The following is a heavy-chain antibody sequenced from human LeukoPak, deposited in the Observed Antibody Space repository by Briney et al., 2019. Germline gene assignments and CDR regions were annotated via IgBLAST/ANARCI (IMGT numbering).Heavy chain of an antibody. V-gene: IGHV3-21*04. D-gene: IGHD3-22*01. Sequence: GGSLRLSCAASGFTFSSYSMNWVRQAPGKGLEWVSSISSSSSYIYYADSVKGRFTISRDNAKNSLYLQMNSLRAEDTAVYYCASSYDSSGYGAFDIWGQGTMVTVSS. CDR3: ASSYDSSGYGAFDI. CDR2: ISSSSSYI. CDR1: GFTFSSYS. J-gene: IGHJ3*02.